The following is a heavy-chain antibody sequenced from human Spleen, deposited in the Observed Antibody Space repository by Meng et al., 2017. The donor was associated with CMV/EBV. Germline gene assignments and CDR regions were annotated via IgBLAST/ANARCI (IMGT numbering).Heavy chain of an antibody. V-gene: IGHV4-39*07. Sequence: QLQLQESGPGLVKPSETLSITCTVSGGSISSSSYYWGWIRQPPGKGLEWIGSIYYSGSTYYNPSLKSRVTISVDTSKNQFSLKLSSVTAADTAVYYCARSFLVGLWPNWFDPRGQGTLVTVSS. CDR3: ARSFLVGLWPNWFDP. D-gene: IGHD4/OR15-4a*01. CDR2: IYYSGST. J-gene: IGHJ5*02. CDR1: GGSISSSSYY.